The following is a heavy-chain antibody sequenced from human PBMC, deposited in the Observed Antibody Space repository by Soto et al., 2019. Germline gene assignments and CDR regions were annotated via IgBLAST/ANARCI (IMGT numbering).Heavy chain of an antibody. CDR3: ARDPSIVLVPAATYYYYYYGMDV. CDR2: IKQDGSEK. V-gene: IGHV3-7*01. D-gene: IGHD2-2*01. J-gene: IGHJ6*02. CDR1: GFTFSSYW. Sequence: PGGCLRLSCAASGFTFSSYWMSWVRQAPGKGLEWVANIKQDGSEKYYVDSVKGRFTISRDNAKNSLYLQMNSLRAEDTAVYYCARDPSIVLVPAATYYYYYYGMDVWGQGTTDTSP.